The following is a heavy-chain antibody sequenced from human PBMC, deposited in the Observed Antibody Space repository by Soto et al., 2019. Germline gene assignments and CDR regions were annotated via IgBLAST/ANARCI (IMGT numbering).Heavy chain of an antibody. Sequence: HPGGSLRLSCAASGFTFSSYSMNWVRQAPGKGLEWVSYISSSSSTIYYADSVKGRFTISRDNAKNSLYLQMNSLRAEDTAVYYCARDVFLHSSWYSDYWGQGTLVTVSS. J-gene: IGHJ4*02. CDR2: ISSSSSTI. V-gene: IGHV3-48*01. CDR1: GFTFSSYS. D-gene: IGHD6-13*01. CDR3: ARDVFLHSSWYSDY.